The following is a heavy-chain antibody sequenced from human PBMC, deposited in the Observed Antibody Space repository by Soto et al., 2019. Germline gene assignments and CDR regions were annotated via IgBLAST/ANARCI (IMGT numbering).Heavy chain of an antibody. Sequence: QVQLVQSGAEVKKPGASVKVSCKASGYTFTSYGINWVRQAPGQGLEWMGWINTYDGNTNHAQKFQGRVTMTTDTSTSTSYMELRSLSSDDTAVYYCAASQQFDYWGQGTLITVSS. CDR3: AASQQFDY. D-gene: IGHD6-13*01. CDR1: GYTFTSYG. J-gene: IGHJ4*02. V-gene: IGHV1-18*01. CDR2: INTYDGNT.